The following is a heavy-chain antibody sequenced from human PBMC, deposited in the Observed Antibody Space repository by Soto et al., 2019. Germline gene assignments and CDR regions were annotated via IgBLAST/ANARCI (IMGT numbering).Heavy chain of an antibody. Sequence: GGSLRLSCAASGFTFSSYGMHWVRQAPGKGLEWVAVISYDGSNKYYADSVKGRFTISRENSKNTLYLQMNSLRAEDTAVYFCAKDRSRLLDWFDPWGQGTMVTVSS. CDR2: ISYDGSNK. V-gene: IGHV3-30*18. J-gene: IGHJ5*02. CDR1: GFTFSSYG. D-gene: IGHD2-2*01. CDR3: AKDRSRLLDWFDP.